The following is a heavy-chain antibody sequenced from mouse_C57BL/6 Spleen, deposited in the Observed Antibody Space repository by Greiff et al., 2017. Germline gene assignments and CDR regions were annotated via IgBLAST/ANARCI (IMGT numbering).Heavy chain of an antibody. CDR3: ARSGPWYFDV. CDR1: GYTFTSYW. J-gene: IGHJ1*03. D-gene: IGHD3-1*01. CDR2: IYPSDSET. Sequence: VQLQQPGAELVRPGSSVKLSCKASGYTFTSYWMDWVKQRPGQGLEWIGNIYPSDSETHYNQKFKDKATLTVDKSSSTAYMQLSSLTSEDSAVYYCARSGPWYFDVWGTGTTVTVSS. V-gene: IGHV1-61*01.